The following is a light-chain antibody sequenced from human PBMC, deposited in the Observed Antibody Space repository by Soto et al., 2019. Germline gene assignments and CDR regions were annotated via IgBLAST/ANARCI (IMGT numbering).Light chain of an antibody. CDR3: QQYDKWPPT. Sequence: EVVITQSPATLSVSPGERATLSCGASQIVRDYLAWYQQKPGQAPRLLIHGASTRAPGIPARFSGSGSGTDFTLTISSLQSEDFAVYYCQQYDKWPPTFGQGTKVDIK. CDR2: GAS. J-gene: IGKJ1*01. CDR1: QIVRDY. V-gene: IGKV3-15*01.